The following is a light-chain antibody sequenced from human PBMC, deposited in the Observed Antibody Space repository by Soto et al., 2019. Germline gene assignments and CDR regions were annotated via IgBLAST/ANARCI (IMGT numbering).Light chain of an antibody. V-gene: IGKV3-20*01. J-gene: IGKJ1*01. CDR3: QLFGSSPPWT. Sequence: EIVLTQSPGTLSLSPGERATLTCRASQSVSSGQLAWYQQKPGQAPRLVIYDTSTRATGIPDRFSGSGSGTDFTLTISRLEPEDFAVYHCQLFGSSPPWTFGQGTKVEIK. CDR1: QSVSSGQ. CDR2: DTS.